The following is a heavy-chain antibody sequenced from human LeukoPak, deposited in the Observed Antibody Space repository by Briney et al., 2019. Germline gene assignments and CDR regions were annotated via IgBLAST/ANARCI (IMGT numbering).Heavy chain of an antibody. D-gene: IGHD3-3*01. J-gene: IGHJ4*02. CDR2: MSSSSSYI. CDR3: ARVRLGVVVEYYFDY. CDR1: GFAFSTYS. Sequence: GGSLRLSCAASGFAFSTYSMTWVRQAPGKGLEWVSSMSSSSSYIYYADSVKGRFTISRDNAKNSLYLQMNSLRAEDTAVYYCARVRLGVVVEYYFDYWGQGTLVTISS. V-gene: IGHV3-21*01.